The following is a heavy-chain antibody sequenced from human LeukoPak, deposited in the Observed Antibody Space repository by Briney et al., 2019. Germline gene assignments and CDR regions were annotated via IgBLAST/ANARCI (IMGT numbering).Heavy chain of an antibody. CDR3: AKDLAKSYYDSSGKTYAFDI. CDR1: GFTFSNYG. J-gene: IGHJ3*02. V-gene: IGHV3-23*01. Sequence: GGSLRLSCAASGFTFSNYGISWVRQVPGKGLEWISAISGSGGSTYYADSVKGRFTISRDNSKNTLYLQMNSLRAEDTAVYYCAKDLAKSYYDSSGKTYAFDIWGQGTMVTVSS. D-gene: IGHD3-22*01. CDR2: ISGSGGST.